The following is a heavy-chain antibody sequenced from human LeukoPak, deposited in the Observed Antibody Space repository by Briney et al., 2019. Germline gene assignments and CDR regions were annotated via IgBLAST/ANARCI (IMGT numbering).Heavy chain of an antibody. Sequence: GGSLRLSCAASGFTFSSYWMHWVRQAPGKGLVWVSRINSDGSSTSYADSVKGRFTISRDNAKNTLYLQMNSLRAEDTAVYYCARVKGGEWLRYFDCWGQGTLVTVSS. CDR2: INSDGSST. J-gene: IGHJ4*02. CDR3: ARVKGGEWLRYFDC. CDR1: GFTFSSYW. V-gene: IGHV3-74*01. D-gene: IGHD5-12*01.